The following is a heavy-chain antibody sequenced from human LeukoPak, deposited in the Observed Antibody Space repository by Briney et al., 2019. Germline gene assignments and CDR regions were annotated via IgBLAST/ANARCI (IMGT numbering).Heavy chain of an antibody. D-gene: IGHD3-22*01. J-gene: IGHJ3*02. CDR1: GYTFTGYY. CDR2: INPNSGGT. V-gene: IGHV1-2*06. CDR3: ARDVYYYDSSGSDAFDI. Sequence: GASVKVSCKASGYTFTGYYMHWVRQAPGQGLEWMGRINPNSGGTNYAQKFPGRVTMTRDTSISTAYMELSRLRSDDTAVYYCARDVYYYDSSGSDAFDIWGQGTMVTVSS.